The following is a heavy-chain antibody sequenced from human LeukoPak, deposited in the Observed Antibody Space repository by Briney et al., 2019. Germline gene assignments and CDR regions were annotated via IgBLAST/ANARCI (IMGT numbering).Heavy chain of an antibody. D-gene: IGHD3-9*01. CDR2: IYYSGST. V-gene: IGHV4-39*01. Sequence: ETLSLTCTVSGGSISSSSYYWGWIRQPPGKGLEWIGSIYYSGSTYYNPSLKSRVTISVDTSKNQFSLKLSSVTAADTAVYYCASAVRYFDWLLYSPAFDIWGQGTMVTVSS. CDR1: GGSISSSSYY. CDR3: ASAVRYFDWLLYSPAFDI. J-gene: IGHJ3*02.